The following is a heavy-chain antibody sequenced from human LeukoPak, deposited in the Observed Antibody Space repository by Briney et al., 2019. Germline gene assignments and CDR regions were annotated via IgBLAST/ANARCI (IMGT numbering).Heavy chain of an antibody. Sequence: SETLSLTCTVSGGSISSYYWNWIRQPPGKGLEWIGYIYYTGSTNYNPSLKSRVTISVDTSKNQFSLKLTSVTAADTAVYYCARQNFVVVTAIRIFDYWGQGTLVTVSS. CDR3: ARQNFVVVTAIRIFDY. CDR2: IYYTGST. CDR1: GGSISSYY. J-gene: IGHJ4*02. V-gene: IGHV4-59*08. D-gene: IGHD2-21*02.